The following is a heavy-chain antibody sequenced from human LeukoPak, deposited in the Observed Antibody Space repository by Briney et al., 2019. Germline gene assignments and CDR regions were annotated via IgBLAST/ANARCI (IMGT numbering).Heavy chain of an antibody. CDR1: GGTFSSYA. CDR3: ARVTIAGDSSGGRMGY. Sequence: SVKVSCKASGGTFSSYAISWVRQAPGQGLEWMGRIIPILGIANYAQKFQGRVTITADKSTSTAYMELSSLRSEDTAVYYCARVTIAGDSSGGRMGYWGQGTLVTVSS. D-gene: IGHD3-22*01. V-gene: IGHV1-69*04. J-gene: IGHJ4*02. CDR2: IIPILGIA.